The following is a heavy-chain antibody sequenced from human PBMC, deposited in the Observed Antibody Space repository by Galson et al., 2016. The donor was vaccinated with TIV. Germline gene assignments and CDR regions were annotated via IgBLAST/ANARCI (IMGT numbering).Heavy chain of an antibody. V-gene: IGHV3-30*04. Sequence: SLRLSCAASGFTFSSYALHWVRQAPGKGLEWLMSISFDGKRKNYADSVKGRFTITRDDSKRTLYLHMKGLAGGDTAVYYCASERDGQSLTAWGQGTLVIVSS. CDR2: ISFDGKRK. CDR1: GFTFSSYA. D-gene: IGHD5-24*01. J-gene: IGHJ5*02. CDR3: ASERDGQSLTA.